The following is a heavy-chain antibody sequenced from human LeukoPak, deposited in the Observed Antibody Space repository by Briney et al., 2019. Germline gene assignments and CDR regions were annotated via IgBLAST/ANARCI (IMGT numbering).Heavy chain of an antibody. CDR1: GFTVSSNY. CDR2: IYSGGST. V-gene: IGHV3-53*01. Sequence: GGSLRLSCAASGFTVSSNYMSWVRQAPGKGLEWVSVIYSGGSTYYADSVKGRFTISRDNSKNTLYLQMNSLRAEDTAVYYRARRNPLSSNAFDIWGQGTMVTVSS. CDR3: ARRNPLSSNAFDI. D-gene: IGHD2/OR15-2a*01. J-gene: IGHJ3*02.